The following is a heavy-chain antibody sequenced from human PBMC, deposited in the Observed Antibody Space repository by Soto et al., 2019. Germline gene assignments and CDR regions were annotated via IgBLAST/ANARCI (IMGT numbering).Heavy chain of an antibody. CDR2: ISGHNGNT. D-gene: IGHD3-22*01. J-gene: IGHJ4*02. CDR3: ARHRFNYYDDTVYYYFDY. V-gene: IGHV1-18*04. CDR1: GYSFTSYG. Sequence: QVQLVQSAAEVKKPGASVKVSCKASGYSFTSYGISWVRQAPGQGPEWMGWISGHNGNTNHPQSLQARVTMTTDTSRNTAYMELRSLRSDDTAVYYCARHRFNYYDDTVYYYFDYWGQGTLVTVSS.